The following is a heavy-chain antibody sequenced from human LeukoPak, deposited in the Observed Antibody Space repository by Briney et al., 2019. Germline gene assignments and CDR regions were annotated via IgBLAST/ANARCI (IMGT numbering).Heavy chain of an antibody. J-gene: IGHJ4*02. V-gene: IGHV4-4*07. D-gene: IGHD1-26*01. CDR2: IYTTGST. CDR1: GGSINNYY. Sequence: PSETLSLTCTVSGGSINNYYWSWIRQPAGKGPEWIGRIYTTGSTNYNPSLKSRITMSVDTSKNQFSLKLSSVTAADTAVYYCARSGSYSGPYVYWGQGTVVTVSS. CDR3: ARSGSYSGPYVY.